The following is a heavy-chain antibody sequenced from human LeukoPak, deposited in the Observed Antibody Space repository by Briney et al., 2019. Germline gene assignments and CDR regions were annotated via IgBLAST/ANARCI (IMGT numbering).Heavy chain of an antibody. CDR1: GFTFSNYW. D-gene: IGHD5-18*01. Sequence: GGSLRLSCAASGFTFSNYWMSWVRQAPGKGLEWVANIKDDGSEKYYVDSMKGRFTISRDNAKNSLYLQMNSLRAEDTAVYYCARGRRIQIYNYGMDVWGQGTTVTVSS. V-gene: IGHV3-7*01. CDR2: IKDDGSEK. CDR3: ARGRRIQIYNYGMDV. J-gene: IGHJ6*02.